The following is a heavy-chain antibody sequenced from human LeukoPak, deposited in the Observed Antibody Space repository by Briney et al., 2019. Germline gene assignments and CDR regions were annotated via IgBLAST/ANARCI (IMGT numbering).Heavy chain of an antibody. Sequence: GGSLRLSCAASGFTFSSYWMTWVRQAPGKGREWVAKIKQDGSEKYYVDSVKGRFTISRDNAKNSLYLQMNSLGAEDTAVYHCARRGTSGSWAHFDYRGQGTLVTVSS. CDR1: GFTFSSYW. V-gene: IGHV3-7*05. CDR3: ARRGTSGSWAHFDY. CDR2: IKQDGSEK. J-gene: IGHJ4*02. D-gene: IGHD6-13*01.